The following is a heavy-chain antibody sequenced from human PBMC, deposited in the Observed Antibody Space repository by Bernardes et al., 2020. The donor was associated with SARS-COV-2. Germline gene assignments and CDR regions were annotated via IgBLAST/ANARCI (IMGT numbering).Heavy chain of an antibody. V-gene: IGHV3-23*01. CDR3: AKDPVGSSSTYYGFDY. CDR1: GFTFSDFP. CDR2: SSRGGLST. Sequence: GGSLRLSCTASGFTFSDFPMNWVRQAPGKGLEWVSTSSRGGLSTYYADSVKGRFTIFRDNSRNTLYLQMNSLRAEDTAFYYCAKDPVGSSSTYYGFDYWGRGTLVTVSS. D-gene: IGHD2-2*01. J-gene: IGHJ4*02.